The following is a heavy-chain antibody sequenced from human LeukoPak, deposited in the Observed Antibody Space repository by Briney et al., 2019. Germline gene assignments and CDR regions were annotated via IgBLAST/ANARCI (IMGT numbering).Heavy chain of an antibody. Sequence: GGSLRLSCAASGFTFSSYGMHWVRQAPGKGLEWVAFIRYDGSNKYYADSVKGRFTISRDNSKNTLYLQMNSLRAEDTAVYYCARGIRGVDIVANLNYYYYYMDVWGKGTTVTISS. V-gene: IGHV3-30*02. CDR2: IRYDGSNK. CDR3: ARGIRGVDIVANLNYYYYYMDV. J-gene: IGHJ6*03. D-gene: IGHD5-12*01. CDR1: GFTFSSYG.